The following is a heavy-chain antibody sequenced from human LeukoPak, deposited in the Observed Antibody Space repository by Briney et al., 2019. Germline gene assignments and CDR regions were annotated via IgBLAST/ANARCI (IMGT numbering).Heavy chain of an antibody. CDR1: GFTFRSYS. V-gene: IGHV3-21*01. CDR2: ISSSSYI. D-gene: IGHD6-13*01. Sequence: PGGSLRLSCAASGFTFRSYSMNWVRQAPGKGLEWVSSISSSSYIYYADSVKGRFTISRDNAKNSLYLQMNSLRAEDTAVYYCARDSYSSTCGYWGQGTLVTVSS. CDR3: ARDSYSSTCGY. J-gene: IGHJ4*02.